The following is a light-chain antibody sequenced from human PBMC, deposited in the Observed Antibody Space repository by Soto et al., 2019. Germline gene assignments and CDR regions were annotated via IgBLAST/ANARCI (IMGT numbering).Light chain of an antibody. J-gene: IGLJ3*02. V-gene: IGLV1-47*01. CDR2: KDL. CDR1: NSNIGNRP. CDR3: LTCDDSLRGWV. Sequence: QSVLTQPPSASGTPGQRVTISCSGGNSNIGNRPVHWFQQLPGTAPKLLIYKDLQRPSGVPDRFSGSKSGTSASLAISGLRSDDEAAYYRLTCDDSLRGWVFAGGTKLTVL.